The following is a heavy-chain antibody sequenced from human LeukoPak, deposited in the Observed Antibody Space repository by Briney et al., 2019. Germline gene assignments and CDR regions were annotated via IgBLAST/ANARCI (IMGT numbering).Heavy chain of an antibody. D-gene: IGHD3-16*01. CDR2: ISYDGSNK. CDR3: ARDQRSYDHVMYYFDY. Sequence: PGGSLRLSCAASGFTFSSYAMHWVRQAPGKGLEWVAVISYDGSNKYYADSVKGRFTISRDNSKNTLYLQMNSLRAEDTAVYYCARDQRSYDHVMYYFDYWGQGTLVTVPS. CDR1: GFTFSSYA. J-gene: IGHJ4*02. V-gene: IGHV3-30*04.